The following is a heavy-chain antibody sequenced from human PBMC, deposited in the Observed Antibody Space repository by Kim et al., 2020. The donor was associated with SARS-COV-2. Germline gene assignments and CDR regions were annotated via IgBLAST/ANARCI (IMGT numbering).Heavy chain of an antibody. D-gene: IGHD5-18*01. J-gene: IGHJ6*02. Sequence: LKSRVTRSVDTSKNQFSLKLSSVTAADTAVYYWARGGYSYGYYYYGMDVWGQGTTVTVSS. V-gene: IGHV4-34*01. CDR3: ARGGYSYGYYYYGMDV.